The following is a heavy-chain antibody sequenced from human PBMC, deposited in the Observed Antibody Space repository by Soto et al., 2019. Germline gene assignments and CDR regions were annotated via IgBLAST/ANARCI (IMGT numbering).Heavy chain of an antibody. CDR1: GFTFSSYA. CDR3: ARATGVARPKYYYYYYGMDV. V-gene: IGHV3-30-3*01. D-gene: IGHD2-15*01. Sequence: GGSLRLSCAASGFTFSSYAMHWVRQAPGKGLEWVAVISYDGSNKYYADSVKGRFTISRDNSKNTLYLQMNSLRAEDTAVYYCARATGVARPKYYYYYYGMDVWGQGTTVTVSS. CDR2: ISYDGSNK. J-gene: IGHJ6*02.